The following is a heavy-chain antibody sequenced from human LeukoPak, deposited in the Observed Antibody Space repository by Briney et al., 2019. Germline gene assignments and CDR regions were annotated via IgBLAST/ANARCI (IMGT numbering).Heavy chain of an antibody. CDR3: ARVRVGYSYGYFDY. Sequence: SVKVSCKASGGTFSSYAISWVRQAPGQGLEWMGGIIPIFGTADYAQKFQGRVTITADESTSTAYMELSSLRSEDTAVYYCARVRVGYSYGYFDYWGQGTLVTVSS. D-gene: IGHD5-18*01. CDR2: IIPIFGTA. J-gene: IGHJ4*02. V-gene: IGHV1-69*13. CDR1: GGTFSSYA.